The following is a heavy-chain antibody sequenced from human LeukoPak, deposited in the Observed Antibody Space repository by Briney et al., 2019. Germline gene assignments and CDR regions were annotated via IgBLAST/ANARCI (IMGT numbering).Heavy chain of an antibody. CDR1: GGTFSSYA. Sequence: SVKVSCKASGGTFSSYAISWVRQAPGQGLEWMGGIIPIFGTADYAQKFQGRVTITADESTSTAYMELSSLRSEDTAVYYCARGQQWLVVWFDPWGQGTLVTVSS. J-gene: IGHJ5*02. D-gene: IGHD6-19*01. V-gene: IGHV1-69*13. CDR2: IIPIFGTA. CDR3: ARGQQWLVVWFDP.